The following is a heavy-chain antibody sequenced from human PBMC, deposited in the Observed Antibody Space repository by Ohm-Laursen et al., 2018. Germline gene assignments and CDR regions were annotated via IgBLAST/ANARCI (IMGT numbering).Heavy chain of an antibody. V-gene: IGHV3-23*01. CDR1: EFTFSTYA. CDR2: ITGNGGNT. CDR3: AKGSLDYGDLPDSFDI. J-gene: IGHJ3*02. D-gene: IGHD4-17*01. Sequence: SLRLSCTASEFTFSTYAMSWVRQAPGKGLEWVSAITGNGGNTYNADSVEGRFTISRDNSKNTLSLQMSSLRAEDTAVYYCAKGSLDYGDLPDSFDIWGQGTMVIVSS.